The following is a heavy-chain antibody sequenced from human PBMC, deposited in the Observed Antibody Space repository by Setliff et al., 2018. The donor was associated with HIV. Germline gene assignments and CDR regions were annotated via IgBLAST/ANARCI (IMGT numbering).Heavy chain of an antibody. D-gene: IGHD3-22*01. V-gene: IGHV1-8*01. CDR2: INPYSGNT. J-gene: IGHJ5*01. CDR1: GYTFTSYD. CDR3: VRGIYDSSGFWYPHGDS. Sequence: ASVKVSCKASGYTFTSYDINWVRQATGHGLEWMGWINPYSGNTGYAQKFQGRVTMTRETSTSTAYLGLSNLRAEDTAVYYCVRGIYDSSGFWYPHGDSWGQGTLVTVSS.